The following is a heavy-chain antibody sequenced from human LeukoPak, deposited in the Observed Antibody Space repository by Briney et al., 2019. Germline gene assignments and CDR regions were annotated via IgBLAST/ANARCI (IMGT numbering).Heavy chain of an antibody. J-gene: IGHJ5*02. CDR2: INHSGST. Sequence: SETLSLTCAVYGGSFSGYYWSWIRQPPGKGLEWIGEINHSGSTNYNPSLKSRVTISVDTSKNQFSLKLSSVTAADTAVYYCARDICSSTSCYAETIIIRQYNWFDPWGQGTLVTVSS. V-gene: IGHV4-34*01. CDR1: GGSFSGYY. CDR3: ARDICSSTSCYAETIIIRQYNWFDP. D-gene: IGHD2-2*01.